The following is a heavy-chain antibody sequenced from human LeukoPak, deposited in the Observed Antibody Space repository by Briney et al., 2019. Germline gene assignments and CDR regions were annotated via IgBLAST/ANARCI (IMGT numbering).Heavy chain of an antibody. J-gene: IGHJ4*02. CDR2: INPNSGGT. V-gene: IGHV1-2*02. CDR3: ARGHYDSSGYYYVGADSFDY. CDR1: GYTFTGYY. Sequence: ASVKVSCKASGYTFTGYYMHWVRQAPGQGLEWMGWINPNSGGTNYAQKFQGRVTMTRDTSISTAYMELSRLRSDDTAVYYCARGHYDSSGYYYVGADSFDYWGQGTLVTVSS. D-gene: IGHD3-22*01.